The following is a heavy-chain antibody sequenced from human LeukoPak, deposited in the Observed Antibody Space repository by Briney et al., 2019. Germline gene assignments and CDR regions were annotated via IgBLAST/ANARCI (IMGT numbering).Heavy chain of an antibody. CDR3: ARARLDDGDYVDVYYFDY. Sequence: SETLSLACTVSGRSISSYYRGWIRQPPGKGLGWIGYIYYSGRTNYNPPLKSRVTISVDTSKNQFSLKLSSVTAADTAVYYCARARLDDGDYVDVYYFDYWGQGTLVTVSS. D-gene: IGHD4-17*01. J-gene: IGHJ4*02. CDR1: GRSISSYY. V-gene: IGHV4-59*01. CDR2: IYYSGRT.